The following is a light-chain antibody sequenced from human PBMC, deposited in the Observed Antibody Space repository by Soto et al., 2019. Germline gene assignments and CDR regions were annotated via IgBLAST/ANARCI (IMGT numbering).Light chain of an antibody. CDR3: QQLSIDPRP. CDR1: HDINSY. CDR2: AAS. V-gene: IGKV1-9*01. Sequence: DIRLTQSPSFLSASVGDRVTITCRASHDINSYLAWYQQKPGRAPKLLIYAASTLHSAVPSRFSGAGSGTELTLTITSRQPEDVGTDYSQQLSIDPRPFGQGTKVEF. J-gene: IGKJ1*01.